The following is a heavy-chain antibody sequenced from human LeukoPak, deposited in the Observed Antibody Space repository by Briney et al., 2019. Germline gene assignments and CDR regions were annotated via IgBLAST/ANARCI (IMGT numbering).Heavy chain of an antibody. Sequence: PSETLSLTCTVSGGSISSYYWSWIGQSPEKGLEWIWCIHYSGSTTYNPSLKSRVTISVDTSKNQFSLQLRSLTTADTAVYYCARDGSLPSYLGSGTYFPHYYYMDAWGKGTTVTVSS. CDR3: ARDGSLPSYLGSGTYFPHYYYMDA. V-gene: IGHV4-59*01. CDR2: IHYSGST. D-gene: IGHD3-10*01. CDR1: GGSISSYY. J-gene: IGHJ6*03.